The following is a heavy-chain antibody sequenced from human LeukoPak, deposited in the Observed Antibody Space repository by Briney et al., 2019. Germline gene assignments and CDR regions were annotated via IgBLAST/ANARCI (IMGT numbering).Heavy chain of an antibody. Sequence: GASVKVSCKASGYTFTSYAMHWVRQAPGQRLEWMGWINAGNGITKYSQKFQGRVTITRDTSASTAYMELSSLRSEDTAVYYCARRYYDSSGYYDYWGQGTLVTVSS. D-gene: IGHD3-22*01. J-gene: IGHJ4*02. CDR1: GYTFTSYA. CDR3: ARRYYDSSGYYDY. V-gene: IGHV1-3*01. CDR2: INAGNGIT.